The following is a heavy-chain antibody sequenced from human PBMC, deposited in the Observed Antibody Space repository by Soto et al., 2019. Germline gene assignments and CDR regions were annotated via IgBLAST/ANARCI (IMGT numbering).Heavy chain of an antibody. J-gene: IGHJ6*02. CDR1: GFSLTSPGMC. Sequence: SGPTLVNPTETLTLTCTFSGFSLTSPGMCVSWIRQSPGKALEWLALIERDDDDKYYSTSLKTRLTISKDTRKNQVVLTMANMEPADTATYYCARSIGGPRRFNGMDVWGQGTTVTVS. V-gene: IGHV2-70*13. D-gene: IGHD1-26*01. CDR3: ARSIGGPRRFNGMDV. CDR2: IERDDDDK.